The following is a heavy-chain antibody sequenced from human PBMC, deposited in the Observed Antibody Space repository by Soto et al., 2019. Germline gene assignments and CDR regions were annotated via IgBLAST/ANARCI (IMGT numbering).Heavy chain of an antibody. V-gene: IGHV3-74*01. Sequence: GGSLRLSCAASGFTFSTYWMYWVRQAPGKGLVWVSRINSDGSSTTYADSVKGRFTISRDNTKNTLYLQMSSLRAEDTAVYYCERDVESLSSDAFDIWGQGTMVTVSS. CDR2: INSDGSST. J-gene: IGHJ3*02. D-gene: IGHD1-1*01. CDR3: ERDVESLSSDAFDI. CDR1: GFTFSTYW.